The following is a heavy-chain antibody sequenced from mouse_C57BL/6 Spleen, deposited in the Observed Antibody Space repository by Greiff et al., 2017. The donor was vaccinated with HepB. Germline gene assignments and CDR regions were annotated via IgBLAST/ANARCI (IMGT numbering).Heavy chain of an antibody. V-gene: IGHV5-17*01. CDR3: ARPEAAQATFAY. CDR2: ISSGSSTI. Sequence: EVHGVESGGGLVKPGGSLKLSCAASGFTFSDYGMHWVRQAPEKGLEWVAYISSGSSTIYYADTVKGRFTISRDNAKNTMFLQMTSLRSEDTAMYYCARPEAAQATFAYWGQGTLVTVSA. D-gene: IGHD3-2*02. J-gene: IGHJ3*01. CDR1: GFTFSDYG.